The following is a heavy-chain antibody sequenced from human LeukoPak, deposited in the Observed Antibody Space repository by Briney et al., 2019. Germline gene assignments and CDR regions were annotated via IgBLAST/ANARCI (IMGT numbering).Heavy chain of an antibody. J-gene: IGHJ4*02. CDR2: ISAYNGNT. Sequence: ASVKVSCKASGGTFSSYGISWVRQAPGQGLEWMGWISAYNGNTNYAQKLQGRVTMTTDTSTSTAYMELRSLRSDDTAVYYCARLGAVAGTGGFDYWGQGTLVTVSS. CDR3: ARLGAVAGTGGFDY. V-gene: IGHV1-18*01. CDR1: GGTFSSYG. D-gene: IGHD6-19*01.